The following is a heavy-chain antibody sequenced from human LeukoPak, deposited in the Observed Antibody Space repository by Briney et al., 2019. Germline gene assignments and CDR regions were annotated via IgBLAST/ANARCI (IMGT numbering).Heavy chain of an antibody. CDR1: GGSFSGYY. J-gene: IGHJ5*02. Sequence: SETLSLTCAVYGGSFSGYYWSWIRQPPGKGLEWIGEINHSGSTNYNPSLKSRVTISVDTSKNQFSLKLSSVTAADTAVYYCARLYGRWFDPWGQGTLVTVSS. D-gene: IGHD2-2*02. CDR3: ARLYGRWFDP. CDR2: INHSGST. V-gene: IGHV4-34*01.